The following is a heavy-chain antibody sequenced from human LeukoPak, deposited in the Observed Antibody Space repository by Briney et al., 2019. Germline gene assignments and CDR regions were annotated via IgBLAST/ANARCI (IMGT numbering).Heavy chain of an antibody. V-gene: IGHV4-38-2*02. D-gene: IGHD3-10*01. CDR2: IYHSGST. J-gene: IGHJ5*01. CDR3: ARARQGSGSFYSDS. Sequence: PSETLSLTCTVSGYSISSGYYWGWIRQPPGKGLEWIGSIYHSGSTYYNPSLGSRVTISVDTPKNQFSLKLNSMTAADTAVYYCARARQGSGSFYSDSWGQGTLVTVSS. CDR1: GYSISSGYY.